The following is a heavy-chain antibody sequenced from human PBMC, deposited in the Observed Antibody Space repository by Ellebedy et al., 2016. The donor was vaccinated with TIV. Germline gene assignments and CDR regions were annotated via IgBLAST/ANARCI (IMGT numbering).Heavy chain of an antibody. J-gene: IGHJ6*02. CDR3: ARKERGDYYGMDV. D-gene: IGHD1-1*01. CDR1: GGTFSSYA. Sequence: SVKVSCXASGGTFSSYAISWVRQAPGQGLEWMGGIIPIFGTANYAQKFQGRVTITADESTSTAYMELSSLRSEDTAVYYCARKERGDYYGMDVWGQGTTVTVSS. V-gene: IGHV1-69*13. CDR2: IIPIFGTA.